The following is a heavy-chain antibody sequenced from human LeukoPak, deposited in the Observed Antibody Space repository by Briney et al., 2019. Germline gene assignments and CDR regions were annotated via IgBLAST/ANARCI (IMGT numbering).Heavy chain of an antibody. J-gene: IGHJ4*02. D-gene: IGHD5-18*01. CDR1: GYTFSGFY. Sequence: ASVKVSCKASGYTFSGFYINWVRQAPGRGLEWMGWINPKNGATHYAQDFLGRVTMTRDTSISTAYMELSRLTSDDTAVYYCARDGRLRNGYDNFYIWGQGTLVTVSS. V-gene: IGHV1-2*02. CDR3: ARDGRLRNGYDNFYI. CDR2: INPKNGAT.